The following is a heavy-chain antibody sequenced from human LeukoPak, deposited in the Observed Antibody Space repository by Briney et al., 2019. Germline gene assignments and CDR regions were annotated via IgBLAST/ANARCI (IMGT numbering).Heavy chain of an antibody. Sequence: PGGSLRLSCAASAYTFSTYWMHWVRQAPGKGLVWVSRINSDGSSTRYADSVKGRFTISRDNTKNTLYLQMNSLRAEDTAVYYCAKSRVGYDYWGQGTLVTVSS. D-gene: IGHD5-12*01. CDR2: INSDGSST. J-gene: IGHJ4*02. CDR1: AYTFSTYW. CDR3: AKSRVGYDY. V-gene: IGHV3-74*01.